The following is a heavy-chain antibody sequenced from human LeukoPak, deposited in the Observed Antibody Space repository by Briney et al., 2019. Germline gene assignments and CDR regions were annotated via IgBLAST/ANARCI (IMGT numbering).Heavy chain of an antibody. CDR1: GFTFSTYW. D-gene: IGHD3-22*01. CDR3: GSLTVVAKDH. V-gene: IGHV3-74*01. Sequence: PGGSLRLSCAASGFTFSTYWMHWVRQAPGKGLVGVAQINSDGSSTSYADSVKGRFTISRDNAKSTLYLQMINLRAEDTAVYYCGSLTVVAKDHWGQGTLVTVSS. CDR2: INSDGSST. J-gene: IGHJ4*02.